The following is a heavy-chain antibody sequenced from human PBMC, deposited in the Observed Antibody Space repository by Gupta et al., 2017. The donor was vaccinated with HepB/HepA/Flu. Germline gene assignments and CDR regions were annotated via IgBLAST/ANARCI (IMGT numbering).Heavy chain of an antibody. Sequence: EVLLSGSGGGLAQPGRCLRLACAASGFSFDDYDMHWVRQAPGKVLEGGSGISWNSGGMGYADAGKSRFTISRDKAKNSQYLQMNGVRAGDMALYYCAKGARRGLKFTLFADGGQGTMVTVYS. V-gene: IGHV3-9*03. D-gene: IGHD2/OR15-2a*01. CDR1: GFSFDDYD. CDR3: AKGARRGLKFTLFAD. CDR2: ISWNSGGM. J-gene: IGHJ4*02.